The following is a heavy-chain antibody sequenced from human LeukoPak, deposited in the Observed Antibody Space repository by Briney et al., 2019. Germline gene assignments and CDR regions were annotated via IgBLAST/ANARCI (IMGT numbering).Heavy chain of an antibody. CDR1: GGSFSGYY. CDR3: ARASWSGYRYYYYGMDV. D-gene: IGHD3-3*01. Sequence: PSETLSLTCAVYGGSFSGYYWSWIRQPPGKGLELIGEINHSGSTNYNPSLKSRVTISGETSKNQFSLKLSSVTAADTAVYYCARASWSGYRYYYYGMDVWGQGTTVIVSS. J-gene: IGHJ6*02. CDR2: INHSGST. V-gene: IGHV4-34*01.